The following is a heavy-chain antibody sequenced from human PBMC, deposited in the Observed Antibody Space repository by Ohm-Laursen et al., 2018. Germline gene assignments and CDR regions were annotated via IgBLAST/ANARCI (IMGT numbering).Heavy chain of an antibody. CDR2: MNPKSGDT. J-gene: IGHJ3*02. Sequence: PSVKVSCKTSGYTFINYDIHWVRQASGQGLEWMGWMNPKSGDTGYAHKFQGRVTMARNTSISTANMEMSSLRSEDTAVYYCARGRLSGTRRALDIWGQGTMVTVSS. V-gene: IGHV1-8*01. CDR1: GYTFINYD. CDR3: ARGRLSGTRRALDI. D-gene: IGHD1-7*01.